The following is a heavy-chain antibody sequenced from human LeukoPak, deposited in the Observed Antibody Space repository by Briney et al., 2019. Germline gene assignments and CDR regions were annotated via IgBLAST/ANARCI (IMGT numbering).Heavy chain of an antibody. CDR2: IKQDGSKK. J-gene: IGHJ4*02. V-gene: IGHV3-7*04. D-gene: IGHD5-24*01. CDR3: TRVGYIDEGVDY. CDR1: GFPFSSYW. Sequence: GGSLRLSCVASGFPFSSYWMTWVRQAPGKGLEWVANIKQDGSKKSYVDSVKGRFTISRDNTKNSLYLQMNSLRAEDTAIYYCTRVGYIDEGVDYWGQGTLVTVSS.